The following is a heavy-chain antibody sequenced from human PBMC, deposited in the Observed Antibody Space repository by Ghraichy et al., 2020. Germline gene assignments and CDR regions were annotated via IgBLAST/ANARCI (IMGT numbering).Heavy chain of an antibody. J-gene: IGHJ4*02. V-gene: IGHV5-51*01. CDR3: ARHTIFGVVISYFDY. CDR2: IYPGDSDT. Sequence: GESLNISCKGSGYSFTSYWIGWVRQMPGKGLEWMGIIYPGDSDTRYSPSFQGQVTISADKSISTAYLQWSSLKASDTAMYYCARHTIFGVVISYFDYWGQGTLVTVSS. D-gene: IGHD3-3*01. CDR1: GYSFTSYW.